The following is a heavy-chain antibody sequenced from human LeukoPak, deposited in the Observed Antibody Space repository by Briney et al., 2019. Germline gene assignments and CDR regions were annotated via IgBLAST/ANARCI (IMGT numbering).Heavy chain of an antibody. V-gene: IGHV1-69*06. Sequence: ASVKVSCKASGGTFSSYAISWVRQAPGQGLEWMGGIIPIFGTANYAQKFQGRVTITADKSTSTAYMELSSLRSEDTAVYYCASTPVTDYYYYYMDVWGKGTTVTVSS. D-gene: IGHD4-17*01. CDR1: GGTFSSYA. CDR2: IIPIFGTA. CDR3: ASTPVTDYYYYYMDV. J-gene: IGHJ6*03.